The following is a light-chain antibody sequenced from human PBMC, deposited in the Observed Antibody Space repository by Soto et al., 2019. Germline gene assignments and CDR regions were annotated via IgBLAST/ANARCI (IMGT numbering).Light chain of an antibody. J-gene: IGKJ4*02. Sequence: DIALTQSPGTLSLSPGERATLSCRASQRINSGSLAWYQQRPGQAPSLLIYDASNRATGCPDRFSGSGFGTDFTLTISRLEPEDFVLYFCQQYDTSPLTFGGGTKVDIK. CDR3: QQYDTSPLT. CDR2: DAS. CDR1: QRINSGS. V-gene: IGKV3-20*01.